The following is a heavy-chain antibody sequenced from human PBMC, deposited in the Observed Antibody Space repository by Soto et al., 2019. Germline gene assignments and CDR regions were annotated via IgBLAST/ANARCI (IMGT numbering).Heavy chain of an antibody. CDR1: GFTFTSYL. CDR2: IGGDGTRT. CDR3: ARYIPGVRYYGMDV. Sequence: GGPLRLSCAASGFTFTSYLMHWVRQSPGKGLVWVSLIGGDGTRTNYADSVKGRFTISRDNSGNTLFLEMYSLRAEDTAVYYCARYIPGVRYYGMDVWGQGTTVTVSS. V-gene: IGHV3-74*01. J-gene: IGHJ6*02. D-gene: IGHD2-2*01.